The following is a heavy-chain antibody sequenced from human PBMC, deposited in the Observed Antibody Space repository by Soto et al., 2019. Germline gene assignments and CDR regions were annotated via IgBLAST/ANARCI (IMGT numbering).Heavy chain of an antibody. D-gene: IGHD2-15*01. Sequence: QVQLVESGGGVVQPGRSLRLSCAASGFTFRSYAMHWVRQAPGKGLEWVAVISHEGSNKYYADSVKGRFTISRDNSKNTLYLQMNSLRTEDTAVYYCAREYCSGRSGYYLDYWGQGTLVTVSS. J-gene: IGHJ4*02. V-gene: IGHV3-30-3*01. CDR2: ISHEGSNK. CDR3: AREYCSGRSGYYLDY. CDR1: GFTFRSYA.